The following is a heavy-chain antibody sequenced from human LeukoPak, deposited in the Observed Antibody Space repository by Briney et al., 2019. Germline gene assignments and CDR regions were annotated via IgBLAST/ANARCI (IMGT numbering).Heavy chain of an antibody. J-gene: IGHJ4*02. CDR1: GFTFSSYE. CDR2: ISSSGSTI. D-gene: IGHD3-22*01. Sequence: PGGSLRLSCAASGFTFSSYEMNWVRQAPGKGLEWVSYISSSGSTIYHADSVKGRFTISRDNAKNSLYLQMNSLRAEDTALYYCARCWYYYDSSGYSYYFDYWGQGTLVTVSS. V-gene: IGHV3-48*03. CDR3: ARCWYYYDSSGYSYYFDY.